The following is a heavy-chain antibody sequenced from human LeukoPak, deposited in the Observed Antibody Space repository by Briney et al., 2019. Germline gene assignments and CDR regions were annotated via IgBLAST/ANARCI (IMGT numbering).Heavy chain of an antibody. D-gene: IGHD1-26*01. Sequence: SETLSLTCTVSGGSISRADYYLIWIRQPPGKRLEWLGYISYSGDSYYDPSLKSRLTISIDTSKNQFSLKLSSVTAADTAVYYCATGRVGATFDAWGQGTQVTVSS. CDR2: ISYSGDS. CDR1: GGSISRADYY. V-gene: IGHV4-30-4*01. CDR3: ATGRVGATFDA. J-gene: IGHJ5*02.